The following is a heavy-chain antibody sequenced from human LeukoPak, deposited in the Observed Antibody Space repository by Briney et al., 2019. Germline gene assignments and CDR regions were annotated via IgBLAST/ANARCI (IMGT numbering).Heavy chain of an antibody. J-gene: IGHJ6*03. Sequence: GASVKVSCKASGYTFTSYYMHWVRQAPGRGLEWMGIINPSGGSTSYAQKFQGRVTMTRDMSTSTVYMELSSLRSEDTAVYYCARVDSSSSGGYYYYYMDVWGKGTTVTVSS. V-gene: IGHV1-46*01. CDR2: INPSGGST. D-gene: IGHD6-6*01. CDR3: ARVDSSSSGGYYYYYMDV. CDR1: GYTFTSYY.